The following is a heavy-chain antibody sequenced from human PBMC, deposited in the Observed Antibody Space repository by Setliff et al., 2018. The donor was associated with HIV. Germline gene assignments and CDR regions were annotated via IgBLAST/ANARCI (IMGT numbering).Heavy chain of an antibody. CDR2: INPNSGGT. D-gene: IGHD3-22*01. CDR1: GYTFTAYQ. CDR3: ARAIRYYDSSGYYLDV. J-gene: IGHJ6*03. Sequence: ASVKVSCKASGYTFTAYQMHWVRQAPGQGLEWMGWINPNSGGTNSAQKFQGRVTMTRDTSISVAYMELRSLTSDDTAVYYCARAIRYYDSSGYYLDVWGKGTTVTVSS. V-gene: IGHV1-2*02.